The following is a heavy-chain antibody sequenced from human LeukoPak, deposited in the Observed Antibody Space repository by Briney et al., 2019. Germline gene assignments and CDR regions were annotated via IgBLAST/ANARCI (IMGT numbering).Heavy chain of an antibody. D-gene: IGHD6-19*01. Sequence: TGGSLRLSCAASGFTFSSCGMHWVRQAPGKGLEWVAVISYDGSNKYYADSVKGRFTISGDNSKNTLYLQMNSLRAEDTAVYYCAKDISGWLNSYYYYGMDVWGQGTTVTVSS. CDR3: AKDISGWLNSYYYYGMDV. CDR2: ISYDGSNK. J-gene: IGHJ6*02. CDR1: GFTFSSCG. V-gene: IGHV3-30*18.